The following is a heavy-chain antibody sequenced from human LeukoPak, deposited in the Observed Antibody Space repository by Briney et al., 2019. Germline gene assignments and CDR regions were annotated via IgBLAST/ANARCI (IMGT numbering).Heavy chain of an antibody. V-gene: IGHV1-18*01. CDR1: GYTFTTYG. J-gene: IGHJ5*02. CDR3: ARDWETQAEVNLFDP. CDR2: VSGDNGDA. Sequence: GASVKVSCKSSGYTFTTYGIIWVRQAPGQGLEWMGWVSGDNGDANYAQKVQGRVTMTTDTSTSTAYMELRSLRSDDTAVYYCARDWETQAEVNLFDPWGQGTLVTVSS. D-gene: IGHD1-26*01.